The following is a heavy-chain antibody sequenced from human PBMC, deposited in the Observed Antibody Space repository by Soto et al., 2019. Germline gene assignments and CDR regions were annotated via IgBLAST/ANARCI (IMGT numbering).Heavy chain of an antibody. V-gene: IGHV1-58*02. J-gene: IGHJ3*02. CDR2: IVVGSGNT. CDR1: GFTFTSSA. D-gene: IGHD3-9*01. CDR3: AALPLANSDILKDLTDPFDI. Sequence: ASVKVSCKASGFTFTSSAMQWVRQARGQRLEWIGWIVVGSGNTNYAQKFQERVTITRDMSTSTAYMELSSLRSEDTAVYYCAALPLANSDILKDLTDPFDIWGQGTMVTVSS.